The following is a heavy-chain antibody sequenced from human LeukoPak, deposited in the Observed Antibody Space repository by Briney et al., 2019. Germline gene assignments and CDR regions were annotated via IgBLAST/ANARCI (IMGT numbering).Heavy chain of an antibody. D-gene: IGHD3-10*01. CDR2: IIPILGIA. Sequence: SVKVSCKASGGTFSSYAISWVRQAPGQGLEWMGRIIPILGIANYAQKFQGRVTMTTDTSTSTAYMELRSLRSDDTAVYYCARDSEKVLLWFGELSPPDYWGQGTLVTVSS. J-gene: IGHJ4*02. CDR3: ARDSEKVLLWFGELSPPDY. V-gene: IGHV1-69*04. CDR1: GGTFSSYA.